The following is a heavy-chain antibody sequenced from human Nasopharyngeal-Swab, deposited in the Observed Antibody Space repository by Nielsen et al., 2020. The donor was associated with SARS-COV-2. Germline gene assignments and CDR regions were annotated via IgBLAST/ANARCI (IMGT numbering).Heavy chain of an antibody. CDR2: TYYRSKWYN. CDR3: ASLYGSGSYSPGSYGMDV. Sequence: SQTLSLTCAISGDSVSSNSAAWNWIRQSPSRGLEWLGRTYYRSKWYNDYAVSVKSRITINPDTSKNQFSLQLNSVTPEDTAVYYCASLYGSGSYSPGSYGMDVWGQGTTVTVSS. CDR1: GDSVSSNSAA. D-gene: IGHD3-10*01. J-gene: IGHJ6*02. V-gene: IGHV6-1*01.